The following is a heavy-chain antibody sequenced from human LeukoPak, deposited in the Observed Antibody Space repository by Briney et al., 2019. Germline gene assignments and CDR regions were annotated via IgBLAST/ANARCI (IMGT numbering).Heavy chain of an antibody. Sequence: GESLKISCKGSGYRFTSYWIGWVRQMPGKGLEWMGIIYPGDSDTRYSPSFQGQVTISADKSISTAYLQWSSLKASDTAMYYCASPYGGTEATDAFDIWGQGTMVTVSS. CDR3: ASPYGGTEATDAFDI. D-gene: IGHD4-23*01. CDR1: GYRFTSYW. CDR2: IYPGDSDT. V-gene: IGHV5-51*01. J-gene: IGHJ3*02.